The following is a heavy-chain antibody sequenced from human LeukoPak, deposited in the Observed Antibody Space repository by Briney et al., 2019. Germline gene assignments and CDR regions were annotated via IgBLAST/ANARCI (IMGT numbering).Heavy chain of an antibody. V-gene: IGHV3-21*01. CDR2: ISSSSSYI. D-gene: IGHD4-17*01. J-gene: IGHJ4*02. CDR3: ARDLSHGYGDYPEDY. CDR1: GFTFSSYS. Sequence: GGSLRLSCAASGFTFSSYSMNWVRQAPGKGLEWVSSISSSSSYIYYADSVKGRFTISRDNAKNSLYLQMNSLRAEDTAVYYCARDLSHGYGDYPEDYWGQGTLVTVSS.